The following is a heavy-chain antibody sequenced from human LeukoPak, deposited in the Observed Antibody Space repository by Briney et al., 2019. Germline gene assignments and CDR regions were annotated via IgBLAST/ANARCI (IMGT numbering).Heavy chain of an antibody. J-gene: IGHJ4*02. Sequence: SETLSLTCAVYGGSFSGYYWSWIRQPPGKGLEWIGEINHSGSTNYNPSLKSRVTISVDTSKNQFSLKLSSVTAADTAVYYCARARGQLVRFDYWGQGTLVTVSS. CDR3: ARARGQLVRFDY. D-gene: IGHD6-13*01. V-gene: IGHV4-34*01. CDR2: INHSGST. CDR1: GGSFSGYY.